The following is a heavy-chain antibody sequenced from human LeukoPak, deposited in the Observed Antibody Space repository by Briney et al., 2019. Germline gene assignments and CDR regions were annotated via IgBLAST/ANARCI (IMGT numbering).Heavy chain of an antibody. V-gene: IGHV4-34*01. CDR2: INHSGST. CDR3: ARLGTYSSSFGFDY. CDR1: GGSVSGYY. Sequence: SETLSLTCAVYGGSVSGYYWSWIRQPPGKRLEWIGEINHSGSTNYNPSLKSRVTISVDTSKNQFSLKLSSVTAADTAVYYCARLGTYSSSFGFDYWGQGTLVTVSS. D-gene: IGHD6-13*01. J-gene: IGHJ4*02.